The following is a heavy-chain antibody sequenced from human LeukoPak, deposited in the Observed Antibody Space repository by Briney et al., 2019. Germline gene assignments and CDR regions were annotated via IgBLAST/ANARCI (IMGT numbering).Heavy chain of an antibody. CDR2: IYYSGST. D-gene: IGHD3-10*01. V-gene: IGHV4-39*01. Sequence: SETLSLTCTVSGGSISSTTYYWGWIRQPPGKGLEWLGRIYYSGSTYYNPSLKSRVTISVDTSTNQFSLKLSSVTATDTAVYYCARLHWDSGYYYYYMDVWGKGTTVTVSS. J-gene: IGHJ6*03. CDR1: GGSISSTTYY. CDR3: ARLHWDSGYYYYYMDV.